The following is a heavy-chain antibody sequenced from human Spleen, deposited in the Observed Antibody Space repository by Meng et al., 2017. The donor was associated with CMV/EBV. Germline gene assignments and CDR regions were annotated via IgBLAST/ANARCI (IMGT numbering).Heavy chain of an antibody. J-gene: IGHJ4*02. CDR3: AQGGYLGNFGHVAS. D-gene: IGHD1-7*01. V-gene: IGHV4-61*08. Sequence: SGGSVNSGGYYWTWIRQSPGKGLEWIGYISYSGYTNYRPSLKTRVTISLDTPKNQFSLRLTSVSAADTAVYYCAQGGYLGNFGHVASWGQGTLVTVSS. CDR2: ISYSGYT. CDR1: GGSVNSGGYY.